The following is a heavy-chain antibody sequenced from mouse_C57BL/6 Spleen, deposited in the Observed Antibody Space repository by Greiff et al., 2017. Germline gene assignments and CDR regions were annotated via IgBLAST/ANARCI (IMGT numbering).Heavy chain of an antibody. CDR3: ARLIPYNY. J-gene: IGHJ4*01. V-gene: IGHV5-9*01. D-gene: IGHD2-12*01. CDR1: GFTFSSYT. Sequence: EVNVVESGGGLVKPGGSLKLSCAASGFTFSSYTMSWVRQTPEKRLEWVATISGGGGNTYYPDSVKGRFTISRDNAKNTLYLQMSSLRSEDTALYYCARLIPYNYWGQGTSVTVSS. CDR2: ISGGGGNT.